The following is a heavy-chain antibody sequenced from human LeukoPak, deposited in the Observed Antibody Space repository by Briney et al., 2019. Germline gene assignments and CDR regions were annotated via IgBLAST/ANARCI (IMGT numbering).Heavy chain of an antibody. CDR3: AKDMGERFYYYMDV. Sequence: PGGSLRLSCAASGFSFSDYYMSWIRQAPGKGLEWVSYISSSGSTIYYADSVKGRFTISRDNAKNSLYLQMNSLRAEDTAVYYCAKDMGERFYYYMDVWGKGTTVTVSS. CDR2: ISSSGSTI. CDR1: GFSFSDYY. D-gene: IGHD1-26*01. V-gene: IGHV3-11*01. J-gene: IGHJ6*03.